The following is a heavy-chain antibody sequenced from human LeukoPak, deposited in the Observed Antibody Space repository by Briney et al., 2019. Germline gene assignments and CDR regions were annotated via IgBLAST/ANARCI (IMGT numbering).Heavy chain of an antibody. CDR3: AKDRRPSLDY. J-gene: IGHJ4*02. Sequence: GGSLRLSCTASGFTFSSYGMHWVRQAPGKGLEWVAFIRYDGSNNYYADYVKGRFTISRDNSKNTLYLQMNSLRTEDTAVYYCAKDRRPSLDYWGQGTLVTGSS. V-gene: IGHV3-30*02. CDR1: GFTFSSYG. D-gene: IGHD6-6*01. CDR2: IRYDGSNN.